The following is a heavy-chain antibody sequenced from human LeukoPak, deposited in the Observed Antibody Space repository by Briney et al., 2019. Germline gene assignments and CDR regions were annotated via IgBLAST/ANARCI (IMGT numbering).Heavy chain of an antibody. CDR3: ARDADIYCSSTSCYVGYFDY. CDR1: GYTFTGYY. J-gene: IGHJ4*02. Sequence: GASVKVSCKASGYTFTGYYMHWVRQAPGQGLEWMGWINPNSGGTNYAQKFQGRVTMTRDTSISTAYMELSRLRSDETAVYYCARDADIYCSSTSCYVGYFDYWGQGTLVTVSS. D-gene: IGHD2-2*01. V-gene: IGHV1-2*02. CDR2: INPNSGGT.